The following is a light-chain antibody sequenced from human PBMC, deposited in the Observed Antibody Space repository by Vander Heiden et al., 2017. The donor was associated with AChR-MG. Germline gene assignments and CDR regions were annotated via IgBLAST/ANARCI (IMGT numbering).Light chain of an antibody. CDR1: SSNIGRSY. V-gene: IGLV1-47*01. Sequence: QSVLIQPPSASGTPGQRVTISCSGSSSNIGRSYVPWYQQFPGTTPKLLIYRDNQRPSGVPDRFSGSKSGTSASLAISGLRSEDEAAYFCAAWDDSLSGHVVFGGGTKLTVL. J-gene: IGLJ2*01. CDR2: RDN. CDR3: AAWDDSLSGHVV.